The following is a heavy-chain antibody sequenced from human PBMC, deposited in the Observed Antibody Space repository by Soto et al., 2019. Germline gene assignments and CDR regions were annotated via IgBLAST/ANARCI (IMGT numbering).Heavy chain of an antibody. CDR3: ARSNGGNSGTFDF. V-gene: IGHV4-34*01. CDR1: GRSFSGYY. J-gene: IGHJ4*02. Sequence: QVQLQQWGAGLLRPSEALSLTCAVYGRSFSGYYWSWIRQPPGKGLEWIGEINHSGSTTYNPSLKSRVTISVDTSNNHFSLKLSSVTAADTAVYYCARSNGGNSGTFDFWGQGTLVTVSS. D-gene: IGHD2-21*02. CDR2: INHSGST.